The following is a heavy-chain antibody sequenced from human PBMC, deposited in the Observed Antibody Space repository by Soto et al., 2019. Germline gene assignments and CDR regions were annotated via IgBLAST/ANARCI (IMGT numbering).Heavy chain of an antibody. Sequence: SQTLSLTCAISGDSVSSNSAAWNWIRQSPSIGLEWLGRTYYRSKWYNDYALSVKSRITINPDTSKNQFSLQLNSVTPEDKAVYYCARALPAAAFPFFDYWGQGTLVTVS. J-gene: IGHJ4*02. V-gene: IGHV6-1*01. CDR3: ARALPAAAFPFFDY. CDR1: GDSVSSNSAA. D-gene: IGHD6-13*01. CDR2: TYYRSKWYN.